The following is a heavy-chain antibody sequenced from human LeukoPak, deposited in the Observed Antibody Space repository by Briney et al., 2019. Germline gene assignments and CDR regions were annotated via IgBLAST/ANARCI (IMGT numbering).Heavy chain of an antibody. J-gene: IGHJ4*02. CDR2: IYYSGST. CDR1: GGSISSGDYY. CDR3: ARTAIDFWSGLNYHFFDY. Sequence: SQTLSLTCTVSGGSISSGDYYWSWIRQPPGKGLEWIGYIYYSGSTYYNPSLKSRVTISVDTSKNQFSLKLSSVTAADTAAYYCARTAIDFWSGLNYHFFDYWGQGTLVTVSS. D-gene: IGHD3-3*01. V-gene: IGHV4-30-4*08.